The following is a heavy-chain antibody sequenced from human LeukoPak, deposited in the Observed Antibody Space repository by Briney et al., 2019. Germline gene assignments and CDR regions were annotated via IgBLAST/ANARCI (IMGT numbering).Heavy chain of an antibody. CDR1: GFTFSSNA. J-gene: IGHJ6*02. CDR3: ARDPGNIVVVPAATYYYYYGMDV. D-gene: IGHD2-2*01. Sequence: AGGSLRLSCAASGFTFSSNAMSWVRQAPGKGLEWVSGISDSGGSTYYADSVKGRFTISRDNAKNSLYLQMNSLRAEDTAVYYCARDPGNIVVVPAATYYYYYGMDVWGQGTTVTVSS. V-gene: IGHV3-23*01. CDR2: ISDSGGST.